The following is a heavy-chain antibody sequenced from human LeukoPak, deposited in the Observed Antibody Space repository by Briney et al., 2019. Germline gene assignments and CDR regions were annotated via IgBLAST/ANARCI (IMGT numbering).Heavy chain of an antibody. CDR2: IYYSGST. CDR3: ARRSLVRTVGYYYGMDV. CDR1: GGSISSSSYY. V-gene: IGHV4-39*07. Sequence: SETLSLTCTVSGGSISSSSYYWGWTRQPPGKGLDWIGSIYYSGSTYYNPSLKSRATISVDTSKTQFSLKLSSVTAADTAVYYCARRSLVRTVGYYYGMDVWGQGTTVTVTS. D-gene: IGHD1-26*01. J-gene: IGHJ6*02.